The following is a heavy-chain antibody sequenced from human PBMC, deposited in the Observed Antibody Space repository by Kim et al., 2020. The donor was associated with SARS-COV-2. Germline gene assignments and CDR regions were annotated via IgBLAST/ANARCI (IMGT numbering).Heavy chain of an antibody. D-gene: IGHD1-1*01. CDR3: ARGRNHAMDV. J-gene: IGHJ6*02. CDR2: T. Sequence: TKYANSMKGRITNFKDNAKSALYLQMNSLGAEDAAVYYCARGRNHAMDVWGRGTTVTVSS. V-gene: IGHV3-74*03.